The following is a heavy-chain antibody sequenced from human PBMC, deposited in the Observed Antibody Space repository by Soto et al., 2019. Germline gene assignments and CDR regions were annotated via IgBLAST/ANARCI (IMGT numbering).Heavy chain of an antibody. J-gene: IGHJ4*02. CDR1: GFTFSSYA. CDR2: VSGSGGST. D-gene: IGHD3-22*01. Sequence: EVQLLESGGGLVQPGGSLRLSCAASGFTFSSYAMSWVRQAPGKGLEWVSAVSGSGGSTYYADSVKGRFTISRDNSKNTXXXXXXXXXXXXXXXXXXXXXXXXXXSSGYLDDWGQGTLVTVSS. CDR3: XXXXXXXXSSGYLDD. V-gene: IGHV3-23*01.